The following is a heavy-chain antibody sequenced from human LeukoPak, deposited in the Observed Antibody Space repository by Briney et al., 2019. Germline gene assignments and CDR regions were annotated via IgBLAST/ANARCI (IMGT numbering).Heavy chain of an antibody. V-gene: IGHV4-39*07. CDR3: ARDFKSGYYDFWSGYYETGWYFDL. D-gene: IGHD3-3*01. CDR2: TYYSGST. CDR1: GGSISSSSYY. J-gene: IGHJ2*01. Sequence: SETLSLTCTVSGGSISSSSYYWGWIRQPPGKGLEWIGSTYYSGSTYSNPSLKSRVTISVDTSKNQFSLKLSSVTAADTAVYYCARDFKSGYYDFWSGYYETGWYFDLWGRGTLVTVSS.